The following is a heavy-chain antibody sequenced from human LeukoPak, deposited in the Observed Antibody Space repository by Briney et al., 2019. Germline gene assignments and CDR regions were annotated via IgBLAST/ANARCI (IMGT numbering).Heavy chain of an antibody. V-gene: IGHV1-46*01. J-gene: IGHJ4*02. CDR2: INPSGGST. D-gene: IGHD6-13*01. CDR3: ARDQGVGSSWFDY. CDR1: GYIFTSYG. Sequence: ASVKVSCKASGYIFTSYGVSWVRQAPGQGLEWMGIINPSGGSTSYAQKFQGRVTMTRDTSTSTVYMELSSLRSEDTAVYYCARDQGVGSSWFDYWGQGTLVTVSS.